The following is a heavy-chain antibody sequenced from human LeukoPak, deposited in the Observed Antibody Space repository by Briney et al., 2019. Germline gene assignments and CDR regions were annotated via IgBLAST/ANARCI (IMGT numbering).Heavy chain of an antibody. D-gene: IGHD6-13*01. J-gene: IGHJ4*02. CDR2: IYSGGST. V-gene: IGHV3-66*01. CDR3: ARDGDIAYSSSYYFDY. Sequence: GGSLRLSCAASGFIVSSNYMSWVRQAPGKGLDWVSVIYSGGSTYYADSVKGRFTISRDNSKNTLYLQMNSLRAEDTAVYYCARDGDIAYSSSYYFDYWGQGTLVTVSS. CDR1: GFIVSSNY.